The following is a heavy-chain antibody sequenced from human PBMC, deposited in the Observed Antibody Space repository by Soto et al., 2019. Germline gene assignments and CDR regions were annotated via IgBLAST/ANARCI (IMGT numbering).Heavy chain of an antibody. J-gene: IGHJ5*02. CDR2: INPSGGST. Sequence: ASVKVSCKASGYTFTSYYMPWVRQAPGQGLEWMGIINPSGGSTSYAQKFQGRVTMTRDTSTSTVYMELSSLRSEDTAVYYCARGIVVVVAATINWFDPWGQGTLVTVSS. D-gene: IGHD2-15*01. CDR3: ARGIVVVVAATINWFDP. V-gene: IGHV1-46*01. CDR1: GYTFTSYY.